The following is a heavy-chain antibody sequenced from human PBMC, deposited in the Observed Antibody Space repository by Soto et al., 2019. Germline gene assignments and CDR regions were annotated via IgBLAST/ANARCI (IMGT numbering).Heavy chain of an antibody. V-gene: IGHV4-4*07. Sequence: SETLSLTCTVSGGSINTFYWSWVRQPAGKXLEWIGRIFSSGSTSFNPSLESRVAMSVDTSKNHFSLNLSSVTAADMAVYYCAREGSYSAYNFAHGIQLWSFDFWGQGALVTVSS. CDR1: GGSINTFY. J-gene: IGHJ4*02. CDR3: AREGSYSAYNFAHGIQLWSFDF. D-gene: IGHD5-12*01. CDR2: IFSSGST.